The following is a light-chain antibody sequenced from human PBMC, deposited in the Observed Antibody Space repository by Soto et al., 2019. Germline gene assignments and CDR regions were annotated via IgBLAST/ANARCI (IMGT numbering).Light chain of an antibody. J-gene: IGKJ1*01. CDR3: QQYNNWPPWT. V-gene: IGKV3-15*01. CDR1: QSVSSN. CDR2: GAS. Sequence: EIVVTQSPATLSVSPVERTTLSCRASQSVSSNLAWYQQKPGQASRLLIYGASTRATGIPARFSGSGSGTEFTLTISSLQSEDFAVYFCQQYNNWPPWTFGQGTKVDIK.